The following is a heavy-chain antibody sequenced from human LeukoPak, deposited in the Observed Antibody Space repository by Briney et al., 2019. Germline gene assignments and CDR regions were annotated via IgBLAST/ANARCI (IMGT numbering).Heavy chain of an antibody. CDR2: TYYRSKWYN. V-gene: IGHV6-1*01. Sequence: SQTLSLTCAISGDSVSSNSAAWNWLRQSPSRGLEWLGRTYYRSKWYNDYAVSVKSRITINPDTSKNQFSLQLNSVTPEDTAVYYCAHGIAVAGHNWFDPWGQGTLVTVSS. D-gene: IGHD6-19*01. CDR1: GDSVSSNSAA. CDR3: AHGIAVAGHNWFDP. J-gene: IGHJ5*02.